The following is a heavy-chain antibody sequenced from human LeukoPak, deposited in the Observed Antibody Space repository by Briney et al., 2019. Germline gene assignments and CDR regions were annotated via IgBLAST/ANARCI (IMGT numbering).Heavy chain of an antibody. J-gene: IGHJ4*01. CDR2: ISGISTYT. CDR3: ARAERRGGDY. Sequence: PGGSLRLSCAASGFTVSSNYISWVRQAPGKGLEWLSYISGISTYTNYADSVKGRFTISRDNAKNSLYLQMNSLRAEDTAVYYCARAERRGGDYWGQGTLVTVSS. V-gene: IGHV3-11*05. D-gene: IGHD2-15*01. CDR1: GFTVSSNY.